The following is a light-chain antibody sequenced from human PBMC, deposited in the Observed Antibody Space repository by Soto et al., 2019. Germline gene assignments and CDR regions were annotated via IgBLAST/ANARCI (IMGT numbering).Light chain of an antibody. CDR3: RSYTSSSTLYV. Sequence: QSALTQPASVSGSPGQSITISCTGTSSDVGGYNYVSWYQQHPGKAPKLMIYDVSNRPSGVSNRFSGSKSGNTASLTISGLQAEAEAHYYCRSYTSSSTLYVFGTGTKLTVL. CDR2: DVS. J-gene: IGLJ1*01. V-gene: IGLV2-14*01. CDR1: SSDVGGYNY.